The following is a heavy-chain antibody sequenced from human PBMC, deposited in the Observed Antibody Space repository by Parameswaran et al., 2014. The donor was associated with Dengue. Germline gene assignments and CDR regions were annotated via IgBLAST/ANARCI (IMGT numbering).Heavy chain of an antibody. Sequence: SWVRQAPGQGLEWMGWISAYNGNTNYAQKLQGRVTMTTDTSTSTAYMELRSLRSDDTAVYYCAHKRDGDYVNAFDIWGQGTMVTVSS. CDR2: ISAYNGNT. J-gene: IGHJ3*02. CDR3: AHKRDGDYVNAFDI. D-gene: IGHD4-17*01. V-gene: IGHV1-18*01.